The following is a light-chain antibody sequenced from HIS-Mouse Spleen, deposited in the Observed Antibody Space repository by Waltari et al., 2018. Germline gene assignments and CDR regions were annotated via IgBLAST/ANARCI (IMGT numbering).Light chain of an antibody. CDR1: QSVLYSSNNKNY. CDR3: QQYYSTPYT. V-gene: IGKV4-1*01. CDR2: WAF. J-gene: IGKJ2*01. Sequence: DIVMTQSPDSLAVSLGERATINCKSSQSVLYSSNNKNYLAWYQQKPGQPPKLLIYWAFTRESGVPDRFSGSGSGTDFTLTISSLQAEDVAVYYCQQYYSTPYTFGQGTKL.